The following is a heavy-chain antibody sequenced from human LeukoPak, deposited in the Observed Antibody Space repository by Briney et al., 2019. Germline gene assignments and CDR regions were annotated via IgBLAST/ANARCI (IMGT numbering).Heavy chain of an antibody. CDR1: GGTFSSYA. V-gene: IGHV1-69*05. CDR3: ATHKSSSWRNNWFDH. D-gene: IGHD6-13*01. Sequence: ASVKVSCKASGGTFSSYAISWVRQAPGQGLEWMGRIIPIFSTANYAQKFQGRVTITTDESTSTAYMELSSLRSEDTAVYYCATHKSSSWRNNWFDHWGQGTLVTVSS. J-gene: IGHJ5*02. CDR2: IIPIFSTA.